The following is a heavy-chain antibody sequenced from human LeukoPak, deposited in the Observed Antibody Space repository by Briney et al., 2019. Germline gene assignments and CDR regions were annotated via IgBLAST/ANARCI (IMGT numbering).Heavy chain of an antibody. Sequence: ASVKVSCKASGYTFTGYYMHWVRQAPGQGLEWMGWINPNSGGTNCAQKFQGRVTMTRDTSISTAYMELSRLRSDDTAVYYCARSFPSGSYYGPLDYWGQGTLVTVSS. J-gene: IGHJ4*02. CDR1: GYTFTGYY. V-gene: IGHV1-2*02. CDR3: ARSFPSGSYYGPLDY. CDR2: INPNSGGT. D-gene: IGHD1-26*01.